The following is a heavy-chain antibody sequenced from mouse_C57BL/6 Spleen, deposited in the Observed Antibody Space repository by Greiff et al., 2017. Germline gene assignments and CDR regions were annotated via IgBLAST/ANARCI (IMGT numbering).Heavy chain of an antibody. D-gene: IGHD4-1*01. CDR2: ILPGSGST. CDR3: ARTDNLGPFAY. CDR1: GYTFTGYW. Sequence: QVQLQQSGAELMKPGASVKLSCKASGYTFTGYWIEWVKQRPGHGLEWIGEILPGSGSTNYNEKFKGKATFTADTSSNTAYLQLSSLTTEESAIFYCARTDNLGPFAYWGQGTLVTVSA. V-gene: IGHV1-9*01. J-gene: IGHJ3*01.